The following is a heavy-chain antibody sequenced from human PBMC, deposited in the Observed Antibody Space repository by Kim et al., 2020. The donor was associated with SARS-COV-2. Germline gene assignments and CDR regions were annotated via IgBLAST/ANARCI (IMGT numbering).Heavy chain of an antibody. CDR2: IYYSGST. D-gene: IGHD5-18*01. CDR3: ARQWIQLWLLKPHWFDP. CDR1: GGSISSSSYY. J-gene: IGHJ5*02. V-gene: IGHV4-39*01. Sequence: SETLSLTCTVSGGSISSSSYYWGWIRQPPGKGLEWIGSIYYSGSTYYNPSLKSRVTISVDTSKNQFSLKLSSVTAADTAVYYCARQWIQLWLLKPHWFDPWGQGTLVTVSS.